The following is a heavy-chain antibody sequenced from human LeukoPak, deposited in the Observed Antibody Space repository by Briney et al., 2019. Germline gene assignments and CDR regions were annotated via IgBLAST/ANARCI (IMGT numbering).Heavy chain of an antibody. J-gene: IGHJ4*02. V-gene: IGHV1-18*01. CDR2: ISVYNGET. D-gene: IGHD6-19*01. CDR3: ARGSGSGWWDFDY. Sequence: ASVMVSCKASGYTFTSYDFSWVRQAPGQGLEWMGWISVYNGETNYAQKLKDRVTMTTDTSTSTAYMELRSLRSDDTAVYYCARGSGSGWWDFDYWGQGTLVTVSS. CDR1: GYTFTSYD.